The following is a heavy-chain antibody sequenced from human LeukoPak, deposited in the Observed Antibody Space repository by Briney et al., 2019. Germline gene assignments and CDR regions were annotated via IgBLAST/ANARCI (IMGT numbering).Heavy chain of an antibody. CDR1: GFTFSSYS. CDR3: ARVNYYYDSSGYYYGAFDI. D-gene: IGHD3-22*01. V-gene: IGHV3-48*04. J-gene: IGHJ3*02. Sequence: GGSLRLSCAASGFTFSSYSMNWVRQAPGKGLEWVSYISSSGSTIYYADSVKGRFTISRDNAKNSLYLQMNSLRAEDTAVYYCARVNYYYDSSGYYYGAFDIWGQGTMVTVSS. CDR2: ISSSGSTI.